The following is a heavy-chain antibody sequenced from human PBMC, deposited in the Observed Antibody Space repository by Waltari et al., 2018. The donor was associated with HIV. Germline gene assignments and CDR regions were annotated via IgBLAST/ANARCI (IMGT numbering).Heavy chain of an antibody. CDR2: IRRRNNEK. CDR1: GFDLRIYS. J-gene: IGHJ4*02. D-gene: IGHD3-16*01. V-gene: IGHV3-21*04. CDR3: VRDDPGYGPIDY. Sequence: LVESGGGVVKTGGSLRLTCEASGFDLRIYSMNWFRQSPMRGLEWCASIRRRNNEKHYLDSVRGRFAISRDSSKSSVYLQMESLKEDDTATYFCVRDDPGYGPIDYWGQGTLVTV.